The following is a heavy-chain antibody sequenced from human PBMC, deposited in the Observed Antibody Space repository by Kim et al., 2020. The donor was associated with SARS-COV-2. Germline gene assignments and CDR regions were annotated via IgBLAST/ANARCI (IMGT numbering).Heavy chain of an antibody. V-gene: IGHV3-11*05. J-gene: IGHJ6*02. CDR2: ISSSSSYT. CDR1: GFTFSDYY. CDR3: ARVGYDYVWGSYRDYYYYYGRDV. D-gene: IGHD3-16*02. Sequence: GGSLRLSCAASGFTFSDYYMSWIRQAPGKGLEWVSYISSSSSYTNYADSVKGRFTISRDNAKNSLYLQMNSLRAEATAVHYCARVGYDYVWGSYRDYYYYYGRDVGGQGTTVTVSS.